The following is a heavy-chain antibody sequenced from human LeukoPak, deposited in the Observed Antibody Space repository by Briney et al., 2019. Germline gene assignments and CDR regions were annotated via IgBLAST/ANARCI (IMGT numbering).Heavy chain of an antibody. D-gene: IGHD3-10*01. J-gene: IGHJ4*02. V-gene: IGHV4-61*08. Sequence: SQTLSLTCTVSGGSISSGGYYWSWIRQPPGKGLEWIGYIYYSGSTNYNPSLKSRVTVSVDTSKNQFSLKLSSVTAADTAVYYCARSSWFGELWFDYWGQGTLVTVSS. CDR3: ARSSWFGELWFDY. CDR2: IYYSGST. CDR1: GGSISSGGYY.